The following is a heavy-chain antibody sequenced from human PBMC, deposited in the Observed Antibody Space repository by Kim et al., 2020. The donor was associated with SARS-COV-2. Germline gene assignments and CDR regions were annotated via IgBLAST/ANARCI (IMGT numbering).Heavy chain of an antibody. V-gene: IGHV3-74*03. CDR3: AIVRVDWYFDL. Sequence: GGSLRLSCAASGFTFSRTWMYWVRQAPGKGLVWISRINTNGSSITYADSVKGRFTISRDNAKNTLHLQMNTLTAEDTAVYYCAIVRVDWYFDLWGRGTLVTVSS. CDR2: INTNGSSI. J-gene: IGHJ2*01. CDR1: GFTFSRTW.